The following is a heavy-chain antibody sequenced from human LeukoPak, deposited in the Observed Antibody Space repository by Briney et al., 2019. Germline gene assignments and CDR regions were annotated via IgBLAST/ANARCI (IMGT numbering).Heavy chain of an antibody. CDR2: INSDGSST. D-gene: IGHD4-17*01. CDR1: GFTFSNYW. Sequence: GGSLRLSCAASGFTFSNYWMHWVRQAPGKGLVWVSRINSDGSSTTSADSVKGRFTISRDNAKNTLYLQMNSLRAEDTAVYYCAKGGATVIDYWAQGTWSPSPQ. CDR3: AKGGATVIDY. J-gene: IGHJ4*02. V-gene: IGHV3-74*01.